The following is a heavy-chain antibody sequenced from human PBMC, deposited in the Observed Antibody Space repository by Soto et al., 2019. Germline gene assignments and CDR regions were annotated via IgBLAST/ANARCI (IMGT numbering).Heavy chain of an antibody. Sequence: RSLRLSCAASGFSFSMYSMNWVRQAPGKGVEWVSYISSNRATIYDTDSGRGRFTISIDNATNSQSLQMNSLRDEDTAVYYCAREDRVGTRSLDSWGQGTLDTVSS. J-gene: IGHJ4*02. CDR1: GFSFSMYS. D-gene: IGHD5-12*01. CDR2: ISSNRATI. V-gene: IGHV3-48*02. CDR3: AREDRVGTRSLDS.